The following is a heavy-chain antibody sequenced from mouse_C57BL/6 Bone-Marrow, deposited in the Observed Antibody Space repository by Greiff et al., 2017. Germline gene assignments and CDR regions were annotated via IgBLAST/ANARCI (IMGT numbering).Heavy chain of an antibody. V-gene: IGHV1-59*01. Sequence: QVQLKQPGAELVRPGTSVKLSCKASGYTFTSYWMHWVKQRPGQGLEWIGVIDPSDSYTNYNQKFKGKATLTVDTSSSTAYMQLSSLTSEDSAVYYCARCYYGSSYDWYFDVWGTGTTVTVSS. CDR2: IDPSDSYT. D-gene: IGHD1-1*01. J-gene: IGHJ1*03. CDR1: GYTFTSYW. CDR3: ARCYYGSSYDWYFDV.